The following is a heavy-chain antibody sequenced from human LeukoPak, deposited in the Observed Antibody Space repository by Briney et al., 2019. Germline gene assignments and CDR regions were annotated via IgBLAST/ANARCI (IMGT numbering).Heavy chain of an antibody. J-gene: IGHJ4*02. D-gene: IGHD6-19*01. CDR2: ISSSSSYI. CDR3: AKDYSSGWYDY. CDR1: GFTFSSYS. V-gene: IGHV3-21*04. Sequence: PGGSLRLSCAASGFTFSSYSMNWVRQAPGKGLEWVSSISSSSSYIYYADSVKGRFTISRDNSKNTLYLQMNSLRVEDTAVYYCAKDYSSGWYDYWGQGTLVTVSS.